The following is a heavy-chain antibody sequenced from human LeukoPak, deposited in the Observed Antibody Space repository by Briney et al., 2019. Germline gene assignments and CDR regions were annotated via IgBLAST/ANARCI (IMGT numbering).Heavy chain of an antibody. CDR2: IIPIFGTA. J-gene: IGHJ4*02. CDR1: GGTFSSYA. D-gene: IGHD4-17*01. Sequence: SVKVSCKASGGTFSSYAISWVRQAPGQGLEWMGGIIPIFGTANYAQKFQGRVTVTADESTSTAYMELSSLRSEDTAVYYCARGLPSPYYGDYPFNYWGQGTLVTVSS. CDR3: ARGLPSPYYGDYPFNY. V-gene: IGHV1-69*13.